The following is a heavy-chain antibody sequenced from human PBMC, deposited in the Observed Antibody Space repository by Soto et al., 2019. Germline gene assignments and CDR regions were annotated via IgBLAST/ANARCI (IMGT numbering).Heavy chain of an antibody. CDR3: ARVHRDRSLATFDY. D-gene: IGHD1-26*01. V-gene: IGHV1-3*01. CDR1: GYTFTSYA. J-gene: IGHJ4*02. CDR2: INAGNGNT. Sequence: QVQLVQSGAEVKKPGDSVKVACKASGYTFTSYAMHWVRQAPGQRLEWMGWINAGNGNTKYSQKFQGRVTITRDTSASTAYMELSSLRSEDTAVYYCARVHRDRSLATFDYWGQGTLVTVSS.